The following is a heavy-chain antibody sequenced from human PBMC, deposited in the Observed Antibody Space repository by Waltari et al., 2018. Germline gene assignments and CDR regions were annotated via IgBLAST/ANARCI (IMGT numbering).Heavy chain of an antibody. V-gene: IGHV1-69*01. Sequence: QVQLVQSGAEVKKPGSSVKVSCKASGGTFSSYAISWVRQAPGQGLEWMGGIIPSFGTANYAQKFQGRVTITADESTSTAYMELSSLRSEDTAVYYCARDLRFLEWLSGWFDPWGQGTLVTVSS. CDR2: IIPSFGTA. D-gene: IGHD3-3*01. J-gene: IGHJ5*02. CDR3: ARDLRFLEWLSGWFDP. CDR1: GGTFSSYA.